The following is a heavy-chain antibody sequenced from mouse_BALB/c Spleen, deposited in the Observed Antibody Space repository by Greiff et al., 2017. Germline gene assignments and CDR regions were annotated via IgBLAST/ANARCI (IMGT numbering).Heavy chain of an antibody. CDR2: ISNGGGST. V-gene: IGHV5-12-2*01. D-gene: IGHD1-1*01. CDR1: GFTFSSYT. Sequence: VQLKESGGGLVQPGGSLKLSCAASGFTFSSYTMSWVRQTPEKRLEWVAYISNGGGSTYYPDTVKGRFTISRDNAKNTLYLQMSSLKSEDTAMYYCARQDYYGSSYFDYWGQGTTLTVSS. CDR3: ARQDYYGSSYFDY. J-gene: IGHJ2*01.